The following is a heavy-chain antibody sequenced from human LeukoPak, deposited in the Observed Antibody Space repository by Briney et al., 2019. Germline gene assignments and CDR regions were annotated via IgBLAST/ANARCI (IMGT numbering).Heavy chain of an antibody. CDR3: ARDNMVRGVIRWFDP. V-gene: IGHV4-59*01. D-gene: IGHD3-10*01. J-gene: IGHJ5*02. CDR1: DGSISRFY. CDR2: IYYSGST. Sequence: SETLSLTCTVSDGSISRFYWSWIRQPPGKGLEWIGYIYYSGSTNYNPSLKSRVTLSIDTSKNQFSLNLSSVTAADTAVYYCARDNMVRGVIRWFDPWGQGTLVTVSS.